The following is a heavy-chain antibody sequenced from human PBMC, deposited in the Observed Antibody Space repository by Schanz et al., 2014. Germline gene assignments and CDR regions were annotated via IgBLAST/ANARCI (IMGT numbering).Heavy chain of an antibody. CDR3: ARDLPYCEGGKCYADGLDI. CDR2: INTANGNA. J-gene: IGHJ3*02. Sequence: QVQVVQSGAELKKPGASVKVSCKASGYTFSSHGIHWLRQAPGQSLEWMGWINTANGNAEYSANFQARVTITRYTSATTAYMELTKLRSEDTAVYYCARDLPYCEGGKCYADGLDISGQGTLVTISS. CDR1: GYTFSSHG. V-gene: IGHV1-3*04. D-gene: IGHD1-1*01.